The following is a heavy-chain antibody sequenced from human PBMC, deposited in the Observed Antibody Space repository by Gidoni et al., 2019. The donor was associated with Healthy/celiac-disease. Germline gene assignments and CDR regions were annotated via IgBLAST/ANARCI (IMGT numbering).Heavy chain of an antibody. D-gene: IGHD6-13*01. CDR1: GGSIRSSNW. J-gene: IGHJ4*02. V-gene: IGHV4-4*02. Sequence: PVLVKPSGTLSLTCAVPGGSIRSSNWWSWVRQPPGKGLEWIGEIYHSGSTNYNPSLKSRVTISVDKSKNQFSLKLSSVTAADTAVYYCARVTAAAGRYYFDYWGQGTLVTVSS. CDR3: ARVTAAAGRYYFDY. CDR2: IYHSGST.